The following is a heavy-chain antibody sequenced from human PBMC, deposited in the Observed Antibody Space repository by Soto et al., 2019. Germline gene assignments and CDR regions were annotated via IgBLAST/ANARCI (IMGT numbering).Heavy chain of an antibody. D-gene: IGHD5-12*01. CDR3: ARYGSIVAKKYYFDY. CDR2: ISAYNGNT. CDR1: GYTFTSYG. V-gene: IGHV1-18*01. J-gene: IGHJ4*02. Sequence: ASVKVSCKASGYTFTSYGISWVRQAPGQGLEWMGWISAYNGNTNYAQKLQGRVTMTTDTSTSTAYMELRSLRSDDTAVYYCARYGSIVAKKYYFDYWGQGTLVTVSS.